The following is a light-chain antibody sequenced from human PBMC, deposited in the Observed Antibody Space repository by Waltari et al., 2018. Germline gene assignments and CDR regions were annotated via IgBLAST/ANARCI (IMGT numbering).Light chain of an antibody. CDR2: DAS. Sequence: DIQMTQSPSSQSASVGDRVTITCQASQDIRTYLNWYQQKPGKAPKLLIYDASHLGTGGTSRLSGSRSGTEFTLTITNLQPEDSATYYCQQIDNVPHTFGQGTKLEI. CDR1: QDIRTY. CDR3: QQIDNVPHT. V-gene: IGKV1-33*01. J-gene: IGKJ2*01.